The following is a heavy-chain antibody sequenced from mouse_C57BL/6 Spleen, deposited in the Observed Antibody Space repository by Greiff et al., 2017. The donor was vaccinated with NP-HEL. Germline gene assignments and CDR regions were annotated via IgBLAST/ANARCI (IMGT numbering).Heavy chain of an antibody. V-gene: IGHV2-2*01. J-gene: IGHJ4*01. Sequence: QVQLKESGPGLVQPSQSLSITCTVSGFSLTSYGVHWVRQSPGKGLEWLGVIWSGGSTDYNAAFISRLSVSKDNSKSQVFFKMNSLQADDTAIYYCAREDYGQRRDAMDYWGQGTSVTVSS. CDR3: AREDYGQRRDAMDY. CDR2: IWSGGST. D-gene: IGHD1-1*02. CDR1: GFSLTSYG.